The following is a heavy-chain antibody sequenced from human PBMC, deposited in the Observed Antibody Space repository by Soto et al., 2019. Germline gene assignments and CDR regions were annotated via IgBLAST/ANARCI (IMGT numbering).Heavy chain of an antibody. CDR1: GYTFTSYG. Sequence: GASVKVSCKASGYTFTSYGISWVRQAPGQGLEWMGWISAYNGNTNYAQKLQGRVTMTTDTSTSTAYMELRSLRSDDTAVYYCARAESGIAAAGRADYWGQGTLVTVSS. V-gene: IGHV1-18*01. J-gene: IGHJ4*02. CDR3: ARAESGIAAAGRADY. D-gene: IGHD6-13*01. CDR2: ISAYNGNT.